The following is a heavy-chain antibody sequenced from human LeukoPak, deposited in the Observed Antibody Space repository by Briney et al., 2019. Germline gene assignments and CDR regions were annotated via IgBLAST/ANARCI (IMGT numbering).Heavy chain of an antibody. CDR1: GGSISSSSYY. D-gene: IGHD6-13*01. CDR3: ARGGRWAAALYYYYYYMDV. Sequence: SETLSLTCTVSGGSISSSSYYWGWIRQPPGKGLEWIGSIYYSGSTYYNPSLKSRVTISVDTSKNQFSLKLSSVTAADTAVYYCARGGRWAAALYYYYYYMDVWGKGTTVTISS. J-gene: IGHJ6*03. V-gene: IGHV4-39*01. CDR2: IYYSGST.